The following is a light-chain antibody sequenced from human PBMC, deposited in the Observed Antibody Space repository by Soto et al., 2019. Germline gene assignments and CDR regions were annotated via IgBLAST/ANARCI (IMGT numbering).Light chain of an antibody. Sequence: EIVLTQSPGTLSLSPGERATLSWWASQSVSSSFLAWYQQKPGQAPRLLIYDASYRANGIPDRFSGSGSGTDFTLTISSLEPEDFAVYYCQQYGSSGTFGQGTKVDIK. V-gene: IGKV3-20*01. CDR1: QSVSSSF. J-gene: IGKJ1*01. CDR2: DAS. CDR3: QQYGSSGT.